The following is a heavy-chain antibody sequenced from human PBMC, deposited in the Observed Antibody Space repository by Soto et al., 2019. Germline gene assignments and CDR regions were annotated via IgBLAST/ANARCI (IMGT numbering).Heavy chain of an antibody. CDR3: ARAIIVLAAETRAAADTEGLDY. D-gene: IGHD6-13*01. CDR2: IYYSGST. V-gene: IGHV4-30-4*01. J-gene: IGHJ4*02. Sequence: QVQLQESGPGLVKPSQTLSLTCTVSGGSISSGDYYWSWIRQPPGKGLEWIGYIYYSGSTYYTPSLKSRVTISVDTSKNQFSLQLSSVTAAYTAVYYCARAIIVLAAETRAAADTEGLDYWGQGTMVTVSS. CDR1: GGSISSGDYY.